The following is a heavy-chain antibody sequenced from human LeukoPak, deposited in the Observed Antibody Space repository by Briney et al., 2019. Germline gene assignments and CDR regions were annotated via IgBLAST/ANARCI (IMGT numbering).Heavy chain of an antibody. D-gene: IGHD2-2*01. V-gene: IGHV1-69*05. J-gene: IGHJ6*03. CDR1: GGTFSSYA. CDR3: ARGPQYQLLGKGYYYYYMDV. CDR2: IIPIFGTA. Sequence: SVKVSCRASGGTFSSYAISWVRQAPGQGLEWMGGIIPIFGTANYAQKFQGRVTITTDESTSTAYMELSSLRSEDTAVYYCARGPQYQLLGKGYYYYYMDVWGKGTTVTVSS.